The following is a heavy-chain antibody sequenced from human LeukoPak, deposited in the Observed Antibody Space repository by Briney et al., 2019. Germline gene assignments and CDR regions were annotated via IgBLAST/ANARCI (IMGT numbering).Heavy chain of an antibody. D-gene: IGHD1-26*01. CDR3: AREWASYYYYGMDV. Sequence: PSETLSLTCTVSGGSISSYYWSWIRQPPGKGLEWIGYIYYSGSTNYNPSFKSRVTISVDTSKNQFSLKLSSVTAVDTAVYYCAREWASYYYYGMDVWGQGTTVTVSS. CDR2: IYYSGST. J-gene: IGHJ6*02. V-gene: IGHV4-59*01. CDR1: GGSISSYY.